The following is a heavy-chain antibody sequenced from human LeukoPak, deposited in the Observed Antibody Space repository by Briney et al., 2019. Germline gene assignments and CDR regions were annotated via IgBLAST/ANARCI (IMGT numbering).Heavy chain of an antibody. CDR1: GGSFSSYR. J-gene: IGHJ5*02. CDR3: ARGALNFFDP. Sequence: SETLSLTCTVSGGSFSSYRWSWVRQAPGKGLEWIGYIYYSGRTNYNPSLNSRVTISIDTSKNQFSLKLSSVTAAHTAVYYCARGALNFFDPWRQGTLVTVSS. CDR2: IYYSGRT. V-gene: IGHV4-59*01.